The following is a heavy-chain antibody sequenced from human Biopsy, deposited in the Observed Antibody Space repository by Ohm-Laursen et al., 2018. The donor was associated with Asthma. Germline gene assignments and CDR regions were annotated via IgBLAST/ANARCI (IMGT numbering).Heavy chain of an antibody. CDR2: FNTGNGDT. CDR3: ARTYYDFLTGQVKDVFGV. J-gene: IGHJ3*01. CDR1: GYNFISFA. Sequence: ASVKVSCKVSGYNFISFAIHWVRQAPGQRLEWMGWFNTGNGDTKYSQKFQGRVTITRDTSASTAYMELRSLRPEDTATYYCARTYYDFLTGQVKDVFGVWGQGTMVTVSS. D-gene: IGHD3-9*01. V-gene: IGHV1-3*04.